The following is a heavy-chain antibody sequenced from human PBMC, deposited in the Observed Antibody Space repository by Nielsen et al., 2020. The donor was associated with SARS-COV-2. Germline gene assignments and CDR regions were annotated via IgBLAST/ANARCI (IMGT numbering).Heavy chain of an antibody. J-gene: IGHJ4*02. Sequence: SETLSLTCTASGGSVDDHRYYWSWIRQPPGKGLEWIGYIYYSGSTNYNPSLKSRVTISVDTAKNQLSLKLSSVTAADTAVYYCARQSRWLANFDYWGQGTLVTVSS. V-gene: IGHV4-61*01. D-gene: IGHD6-19*01. CDR3: ARQSRWLANFDY. CDR2: IYYSGST. CDR1: GGSVDDHRYY.